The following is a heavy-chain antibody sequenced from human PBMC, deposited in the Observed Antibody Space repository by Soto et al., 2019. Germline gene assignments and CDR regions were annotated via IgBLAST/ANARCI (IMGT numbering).Heavy chain of an antibody. V-gene: IGHV4-34*01. CDR2: INPSGST. CDR1: GGSLSGYY. J-gene: IGHJ4*02. CDR3: ARGRDGGAAN. Sequence: QVHLQQWGAGLLKPSETLSLTCAVYGGSLSGYYWSWIRQPPGKGLEWIGEINPSGSTNYTPSLKSRVTMSGDTPKTQFSLKLISVTAADTAVYYGARGRDGGAANWGQGTLVTVSS. D-gene: IGHD4-17*01.